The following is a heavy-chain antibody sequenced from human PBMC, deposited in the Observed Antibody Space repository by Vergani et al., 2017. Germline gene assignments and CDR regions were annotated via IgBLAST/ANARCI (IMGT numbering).Heavy chain of an antibody. Sequence: QVQLVESGGGVVQPGRSLRLSCAASGFTFSSYAMHWVRQAPGKGLEWVAVISYDGSNKYYADSVKGRFTISRDNSKNTLYLQMNSLRAEDTAVYYCATYSGYDPEGDYFDDWGQGTLVTVSS. CDR2: ISYDGSNK. J-gene: IGHJ4*02. D-gene: IGHD5-12*01. CDR3: ATYSGYDPEGDYFDD. CDR1: GFTFSSYA. V-gene: IGHV3-30-3*01.